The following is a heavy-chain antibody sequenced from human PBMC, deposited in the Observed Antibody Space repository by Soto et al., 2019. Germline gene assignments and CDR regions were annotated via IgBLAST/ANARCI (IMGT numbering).Heavy chain of an antibody. CDR1: GYTFTSYD. CDR3: ARSGRIAVVLNWFDP. V-gene: IGHV1-18*01. J-gene: IGHJ5*02. D-gene: IGHD6-19*01. Sequence: ASVKVSCKASGYTFTSYDINWVRQATGQGLEWMGWMSANNGNTNYAQKLQGRVTMTTDTSTSTAYMELRSLRSDDTAVYYCARSGRIAVVLNWFDPWGQGTLVTVSS. CDR2: MSANNGNT.